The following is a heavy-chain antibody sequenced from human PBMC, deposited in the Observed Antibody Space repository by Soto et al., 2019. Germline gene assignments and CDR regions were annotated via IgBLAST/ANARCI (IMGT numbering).Heavy chain of an antibody. Sequence: ASVKVSCKASGYTFTSYAVHWVRQAPGQRLEWMGWINAGNGNTKYSQKFQGRVTMTRDTSTSTVYMELSSLRSEDTAVYYCARDLISGGYYDSSGYSGIDYWGQGTLVTVSS. CDR2: INAGNGNT. V-gene: IGHV1-3*01. CDR1: GYTFTSYA. CDR3: ARDLISGGYYDSSGYSGIDY. D-gene: IGHD3-22*01. J-gene: IGHJ4*02.